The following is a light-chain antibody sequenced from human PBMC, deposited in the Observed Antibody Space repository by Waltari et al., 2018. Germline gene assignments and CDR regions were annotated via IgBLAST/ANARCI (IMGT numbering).Light chain of an antibody. CDR2: AAS. CDR3: QQLHTYPIT. V-gene: IGKV1-9*01. CDR1: QGINSY. Sequence: DIQLTQSPSFLSASVGDRVTITCRASQGINSYLACYQQNPGKAPKLLIYAASTLQSGVPSRFSGSESGTEFTLTISSLQPEDFATYYCQQLHTYPITFGQGTLLEIK. J-gene: IGKJ5*01.